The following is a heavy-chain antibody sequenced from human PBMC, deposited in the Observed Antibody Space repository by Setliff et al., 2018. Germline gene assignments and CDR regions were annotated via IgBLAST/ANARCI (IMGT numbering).Heavy chain of an antibody. Sequence: TLSLTCTVSGASISSGSYHWSWIRKPAGKGLEWIGRIHPSGSTNYNPSLKSRVTISVDTSKNQFSLKVSSVTAADTAVYYCARTTGSTHNWLDPWGPGTLVTVSS. V-gene: IGHV4-61*02. CDR2: IHPSGST. CDR3: ARTTGSTHNWLDP. CDR1: GASISSGSYH. J-gene: IGHJ5*02. D-gene: IGHD1-1*01.